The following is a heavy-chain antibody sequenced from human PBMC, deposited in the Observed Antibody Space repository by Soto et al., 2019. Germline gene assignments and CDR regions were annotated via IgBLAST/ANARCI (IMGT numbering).Heavy chain of an antibody. Sequence: EVQLLESGGGLVQPGGSLRLSCAASGFTFSNFAMSWVRQAPGKGLEWVSSISGSGGSTDYADSVKGRFPISRDNSKNTLYLKMNSLRAEDTAIYYCAKGSYDMDVWGQGTTVIVSS. J-gene: IGHJ6*02. CDR1: GFTFSNFA. CDR3: AKGSYDMDV. CDR2: ISGSGGST. V-gene: IGHV3-23*01.